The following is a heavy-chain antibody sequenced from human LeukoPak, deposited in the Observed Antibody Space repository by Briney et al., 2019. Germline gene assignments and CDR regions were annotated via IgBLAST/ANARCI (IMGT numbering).Heavy chain of an antibody. V-gene: IGHV3-74*01. Sequence: GGSLRLSCAASGFPFTSHYMHCVRQAPGKGLVWVPRIDVDERATDYADSVRGRFTISRDGARNTLYLQMNSLRAEDTAVYYCARVAVGYSSSWGQYFQHWGQGTLVTVSS. D-gene: IGHD6-13*01. J-gene: IGHJ1*01. CDR2: IDVDERAT. CDR3: ARVAVGYSSSWGQYFQH. CDR1: GFPFTSHY.